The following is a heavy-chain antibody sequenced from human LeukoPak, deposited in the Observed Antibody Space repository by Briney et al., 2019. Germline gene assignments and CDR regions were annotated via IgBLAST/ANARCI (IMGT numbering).Heavy chain of an antibody. CDR3: ARDKTRGLGYSYSKSGNYFDY. Sequence: PGGSLRLSCAASGFTFSSYDMHWVRQATGKGLEWVSAIGTAGDTYYPGSVKGRFTISRENAKNSLYLQMNSLRAEDTAVYSCARDKTRGLGYSYSKSGNYFDYWGQGTLVTVSS. V-gene: IGHV3-13*01. CDR1: GFTFSSYD. J-gene: IGHJ4*02. D-gene: IGHD5-18*01. CDR2: IGTAGDT.